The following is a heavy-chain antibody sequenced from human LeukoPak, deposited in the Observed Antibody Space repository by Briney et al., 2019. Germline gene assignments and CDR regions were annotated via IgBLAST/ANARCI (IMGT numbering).Heavy chain of an antibody. J-gene: IGHJ6*02. CDR1: GGSISSNSYS. V-gene: IGHV4-39*07. D-gene: IGHD6-13*01. CDR3: ARTSIAAAGMYYYYGMDV. CDR2: IYYSGTT. Sequence: SETLSLTCTVFGGSISSNSYSWGWLRQPPGKGLEWIGSIYYSGTTYYNPSLKSRVTMSVDTSKDQFSLKLSSVTAADTAVYYCARTSIAAAGMYYYYGMDVWGQGTTVTVSS.